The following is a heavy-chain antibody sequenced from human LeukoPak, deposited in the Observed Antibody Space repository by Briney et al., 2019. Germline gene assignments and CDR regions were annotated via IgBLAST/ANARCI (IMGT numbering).Heavy chain of an antibody. D-gene: IGHD3-22*01. CDR2: ISAYNGNT. CDR1: GYTFTSYG. J-gene: IGHJ5*02. CDR3: ARLADYYDSSGYYFWFDP. Sequence: ASVKVSCKASGYTFTSYGISWVRQAPGQGLEWMGWISAYNGNTNYAQKLQGRVTITTDTSTSTAYMELRSLRSDDTAVYYCARLADYYDSSGYYFWFDPWGQGTLVTVSS. V-gene: IGHV1-18*01.